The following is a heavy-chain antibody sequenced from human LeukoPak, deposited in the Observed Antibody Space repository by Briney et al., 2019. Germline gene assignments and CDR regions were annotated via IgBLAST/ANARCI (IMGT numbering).Heavy chain of an antibody. CDR2: IYYSGSST. Sequence: LETLSLNCSVSGGSINSDYWSWVRQPPGKGLEWIGYIYYSGSSTNYNPSLKSRVTTSVDRSKNQFSLKLNSVTAADTAVYYCARQGHKLTLVDYYGMDVWGQGTTVTVSS. CDR3: ARQGHKLTLVDYYGMDV. D-gene: IGHD1-26*01. CDR1: GGSINSDY. V-gene: IGHV4-59*08. J-gene: IGHJ6*02.